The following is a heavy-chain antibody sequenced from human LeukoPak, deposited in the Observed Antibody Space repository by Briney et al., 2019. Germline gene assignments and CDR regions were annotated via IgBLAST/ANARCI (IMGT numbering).Heavy chain of an antibody. V-gene: IGHV1-46*01. Sequence: ASVKVSCKASGYTFTTYYMHWVRQAPGQGLEWMGIINSSGGSTNYAQKFQGRVTMTRDTSTSTAYMELRSLRSDDTAVYYCARDQIMDQLLYGDYYYGMDVWGQGTTVTVSS. CDR3: ARDQIMDQLLYGDYYYGMDV. D-gene: IGHD2-2*02. CDR1: GYTFTTYY. CDR2: INSSGGST. J-gene: IGHJ6*02.